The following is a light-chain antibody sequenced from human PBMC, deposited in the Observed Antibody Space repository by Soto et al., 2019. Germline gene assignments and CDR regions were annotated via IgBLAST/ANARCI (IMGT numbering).Light chain of an antibody. V-gene: IGLV2-23*03. CDR2: EGS. J-gene: IGLJ2*01. CDR1: SSDVGSYNR. Sequence: QSALTQPASVSGSPGQSITISCTGTSSDVGSYNRVSWYQHHPGKAPKLLIFEGSKRPSGVSYRFSGSKSGNTASLTISGLQAEDEADYHCCSYGGFSTFVLFGGGTKVTVL. CDR3: CSYGGFSTFVL.